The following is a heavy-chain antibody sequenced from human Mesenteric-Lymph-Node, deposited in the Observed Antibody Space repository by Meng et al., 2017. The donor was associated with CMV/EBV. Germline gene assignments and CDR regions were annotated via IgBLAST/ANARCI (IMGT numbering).Heavy chain of an antibody. CDR2: VWTDGSTI. Sequence: ASGIIFNTYGIHWLRQAPGKGLEWLVFVWTDGSTIYKRDNVKGRFIVSRDKFKNTVFLQLNSLRVEDTAVYYCVGHQGGPREGVRLVWGQGTLVTVSS. CDR1: GIIFNTYG. D-gene: IGHD3-10*01. CDR3: VGHQGGPREGVRLV. J-gene: IGHJ4*02. V-gene: IGHV3-33*01.